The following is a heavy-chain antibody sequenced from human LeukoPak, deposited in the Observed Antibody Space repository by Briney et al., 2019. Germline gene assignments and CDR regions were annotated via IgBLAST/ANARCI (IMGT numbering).Heavy chain of an antibody. Sequence: GGSPRLSCAASGFTFSSYGMHWVRQAPGKGLEWVAVIWYDGSNKYYADSVKGRFTISRDNSKNTLYLQMNSLRAEDTAVYYCARVGPIYYDSSGYSTSFDYWGQGTLVTVSS. CDR3: ARVGPIYYDSSGYSTSFDY. D-gene: IGHD3-22*01. J-gene: IGHJ4*02. CDR2: IWYDGSNK. CDR1: GFTFSSYG. V-gene: IGHV3-33*01.